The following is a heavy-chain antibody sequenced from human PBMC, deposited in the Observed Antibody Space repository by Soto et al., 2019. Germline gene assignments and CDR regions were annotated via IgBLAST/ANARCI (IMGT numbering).Heavy chain of an antibody. J-gene: IGHJ6*02. V-gene: IGHV3-7*01. Sequence: VQLVESGGGLVQPGGSLRLSCEASGFTFSIYWMSWVRQAPGKGLEWVANIKQDGSENNYVDSVKGRFTISKDNAKNSLYLQMNSLRVEDTAVYYCERVPCGGISAPTLYYSGMDVWGQGTTVTVS. CDR1: GFTFSIYW. D-gene: IGHD2-21*01. CDR2: IKQDGSEN. CDR3: ERVPCGGISAPTLYYSGMDV.